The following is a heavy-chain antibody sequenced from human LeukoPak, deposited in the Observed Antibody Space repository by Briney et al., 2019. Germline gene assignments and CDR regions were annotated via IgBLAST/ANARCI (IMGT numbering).Heavy chain of an antibody. Sequence: PGGSLRLSCAASGFTFNSYEMNWVRQAPGKGLEWVSYISSSGSTIYYADSVKGRFTISRDNAKNSLYLQMNSLRAEDTAVYYCATLPYYDFWSGVLYWGQGTLVTVSS. V-gene: IGHV3-48*03. CDR1: GFTFNSYE. CDR3: ATLPYYDFWSGVLY. CDR2: ISSSGSTI. D-gene: IGHD3-3*01. J-gene: IGHJ4*02.